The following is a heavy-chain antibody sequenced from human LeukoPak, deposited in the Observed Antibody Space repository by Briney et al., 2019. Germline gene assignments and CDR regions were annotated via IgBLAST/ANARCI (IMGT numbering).Heavy chain of an antibody. CDR3: ARDDSFQFDS. D-gene: IGHD5-18*01. V-gene: IGHV1-2*02. CDR2: INPNTGAT. CDR1: GYTFTAYY. Sequence: ASVKVSCKASGYTFTAYYMHWVRQAPGQGLEWMGWINPNTGATNYAQKFQGRVTMTRATSISTAYMELSRATFDDTAVYYCARDDSFQFDSWGQGTLVTVSS. J-gene: IGHJ4*02.